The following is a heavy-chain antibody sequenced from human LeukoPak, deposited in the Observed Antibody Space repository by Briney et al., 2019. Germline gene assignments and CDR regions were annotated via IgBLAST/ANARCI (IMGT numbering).Heavy chain of an antibody. CDR1: GGSFSGYY. CDR3: ARHPQVLWFGESHQNWFDP. J-gene: IGHJ5*02. Sequence: SETLSLTCAVYGGSFSGYYWSWIRQPPGKGLEWIGEINHSGSTNYNPSLKSRVTISVDTSKNQFSLKLSSVTAADTAVYYCARHPQVLWFGESHQNWFDPWGQGTLVTVSS. D-gene: IGHD3-10*01. CDR2: INHSGST. V-gene: IGHV4-34*01.